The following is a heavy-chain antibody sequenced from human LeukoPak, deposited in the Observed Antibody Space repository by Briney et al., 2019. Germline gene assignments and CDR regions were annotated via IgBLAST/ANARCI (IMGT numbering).Heavy chain of an antibody. V-gene: IGHV3-30-3*01. J-gene: IGHJ3*02. Sequence: GGSLRLSCAASGFTFSSYAMHWVRQAPGKGLEWVAVISYDGSNKYYADSVKGRFTISRDNAKNSLYLQMNSLRAEDTAVYYCARDPRIVGATWGAFDIWGQGTMVTVSS. D-gene: IGHD1-26*01. CDR3: ARDPRIVGATWGAFDI. CDR1: GFTFSSYA. CDR2: ISYDGSNK.